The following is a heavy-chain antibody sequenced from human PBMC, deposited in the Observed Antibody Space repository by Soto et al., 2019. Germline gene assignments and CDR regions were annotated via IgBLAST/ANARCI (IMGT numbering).Heavy chain of an antibody. J-gene: IGHJ6*02. Sequence: SETLSLTCTVSGGSINNHYWSWIRQPPGKGLEWVGHIYYSGSASYNPSLKSRLTISVDTSKNQFSLNLSFVTAADTAVYYFAISSSTMIMGSDHGIGVCGQGTTGTVSS. CDR1: GGSINNHY. V-gene: IGHV4-59*11. CDR3: AISSSTMIMGSDHGIGV. CDR2: IYYSGSA. D-gene: IGHD3-22*01.